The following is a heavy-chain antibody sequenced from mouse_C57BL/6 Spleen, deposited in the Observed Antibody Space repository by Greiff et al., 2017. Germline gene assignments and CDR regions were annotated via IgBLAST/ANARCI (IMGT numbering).Heavy chain of an antibody. CDR3: ARREGAMDY. CDR2: ISGGGGNT. CDR1: GFTFSSYT. Sequence: DVKLVESGGGLVKPGGSLKLSCAASGFTFSSYTMSWVRQTPEKRLEWVATISGGGGNTYYPDSVKGRFTISRDNAKNTLYLQMSSLRSEDTALYYGARREGAMDYWGQGTSVTVSS. V-gene: IGHV5-9*01. J-gene: IGHJ4*01.